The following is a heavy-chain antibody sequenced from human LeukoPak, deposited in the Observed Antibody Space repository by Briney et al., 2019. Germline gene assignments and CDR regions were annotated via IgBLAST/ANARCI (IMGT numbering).Heavy chain of an antibody. V-gene: IGHV3-48*03. CDR3: VLGGLYVVVTVEKYYYGMDV. CDR1: EFTFSNYE. Sequence: GGSLRLSCAASEFTFSNYEMKWVRQAPGKGLEWVAYISSSGNTKYYADSVRGRFTISRDDAKNSLYLQMNSLRAEDTAVYYCVLGGLYVVVTVEKYYYGMDVWGKGTTVTVSS. J-gene: IGHJ6*04. D-gene: IGHD2-21*02. CDR2: ISSSGNTK.